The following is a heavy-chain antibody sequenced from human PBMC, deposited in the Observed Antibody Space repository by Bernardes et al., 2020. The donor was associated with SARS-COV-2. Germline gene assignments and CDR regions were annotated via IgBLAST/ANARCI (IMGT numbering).Heavy chain of an antibody. Sequence: GGSLRLSCTASGFTFSSYAMSWVRQAPGKGLEWVSAISGSGVSTYYADSVKGRFTISRDNSKNTLYLQMNSLRADDTAVYYCAKGSNTYGAFDYWGQGTLVTVSS. V-gene: IGHV3-23*01. CDR1: GFTFSSYA. CDR3: AKGSNTYGAFDY. CDR2: ISGSGVST. D-gene: IGHD4-17*01. J-gene: IGHJ4*02.